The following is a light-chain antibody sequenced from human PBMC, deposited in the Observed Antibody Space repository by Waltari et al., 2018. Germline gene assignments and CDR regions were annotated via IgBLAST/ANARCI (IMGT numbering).Light chain of an antibody. CDR3: QSYDSSLSGPVV. Sequence: QSVLTPPPSVSGAPGQRVTISCTGSSTNIRAGYDVHWYQQLPGTAPKLLIYGNSNRPSGVPDRFSGSKSGTSASLAITGLQAEDEADYYCQSYDSSLSGPVVFGGGTKLTVL. J-gene: IGLJ2*01. V-gene: IGLV1-40*01. CDR1: STNIRAGYD. CDR2: GNS.